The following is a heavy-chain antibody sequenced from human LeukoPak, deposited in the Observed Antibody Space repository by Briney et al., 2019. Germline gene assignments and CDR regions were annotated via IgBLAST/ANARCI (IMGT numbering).Heavy chain of an antibody. Sequence: SQTLSLTCTVSGGSISSGGYCWNWIRQHPGEGLEWIGHIHYSGSTYYNPSLKSRLTISVDTSKNQFSLRLSSVTAADTAVYYCARGPYYDFWSGYPYMDVWGKGTTVTVSS. CDR1: GGSISSGGYC. D-gene: IGHD3-3*01. CDR3: ARGPYYDFWSGYPYMDV. V-gene: IGHV4-31*03. CDR2: IHYSGST. J-gene: IGHJ6*03.